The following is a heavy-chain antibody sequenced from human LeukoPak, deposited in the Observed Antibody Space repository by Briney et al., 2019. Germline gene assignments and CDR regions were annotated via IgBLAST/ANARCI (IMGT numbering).Heavy chain of an antibody. J-gene: IGHJ3*02. CDR3: ARGAVGFGDAFDI. CDR1: GFTVSSNY. CDR2: IYSGGST. V-gene: IGHV3-53*01. D-gene: IGHD3-10*01. Sequence: KPGGSLRLSCAASGFTVSSNYMSWVRQAPGKGLEWVSVIYSGGSTYYADSVKGRFTISRDNSKNTLYLQMNSLRAEDTAVYYCARGAVGFGDAFDIWGQGTMVTVSS.